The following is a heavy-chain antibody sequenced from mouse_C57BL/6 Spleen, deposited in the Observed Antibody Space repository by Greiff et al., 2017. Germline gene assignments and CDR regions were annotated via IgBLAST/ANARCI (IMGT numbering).Heavy chain of an antibody. CDR2: IYPGDGDT. V-gene: IGHV1-80*01. CDR3: ARSEGPWFAY. Sequence: QVHVKQSGAELVKPGASVKISCKASGYAFSSYWMNWVKQRPGKGLEWIGQIYPGDGDTNYNGKFKGKATLTADKSSSTAYMQLSSLTSEDSAVYFCARSEGPWFAYWGQGTLVTVSA. J-gene: IGHJ3*01. CDR1: GYAFSSYW.